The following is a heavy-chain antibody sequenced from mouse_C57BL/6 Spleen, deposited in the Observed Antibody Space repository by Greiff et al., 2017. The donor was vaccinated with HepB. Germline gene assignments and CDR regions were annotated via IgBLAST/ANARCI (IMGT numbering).Heavy chain of an antibody. V-gene: IGHV1-81*01. Sequence: VQLQQSGAELARPGASVKLSCKASGYTFTSYGISWVKQRTGQGLEWIGEIYPRSGNTYYNEKFKGKATLTADKSSSTAYMERISLTSEDSAVYFCAWEYGSSSWFAYWGQGTLVTVSA. D-gene: IGHD1-1*01. CDR3: AWEYGSSSWFAY. CDR2: IYPRSGNT. J-gene: IGHJ3*01. CDR1: GYTFTSYG.